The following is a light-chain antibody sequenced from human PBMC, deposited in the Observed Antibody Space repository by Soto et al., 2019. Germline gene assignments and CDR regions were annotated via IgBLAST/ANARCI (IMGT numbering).Light chain of an antibody. CDR2: KSS. V-gene: IGKV1-5*03. Sequence: DLQMTQSPSTLSASVGDSVTITCRASQTISSWVAWYQQKPGQAPKLLIYKSSSLESGVPSRFSGSVSGTEFTLTISGLQPEDFASYYCQQYNTYFALSFGGGTRVDVK. J-gene: IGKJ4*01. CDR1: QTISSW. CDR3: QQYNTYFALS.